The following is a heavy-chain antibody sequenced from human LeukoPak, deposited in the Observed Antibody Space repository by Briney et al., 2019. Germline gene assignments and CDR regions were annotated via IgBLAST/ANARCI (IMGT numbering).Heavy chain of an antibody. D-gene: IGHD3-3*01. CDR2: ITNDGRL. V-gene: IGHV3-23*01. CDR1: GFTFSSYS. Sequence: GGSLRLSCAASGFTFSSYSMNWVRQAPGKGPEWVSAITNDGRLFYSDSVEGRSTISRDNSKNTLFLQMNSLRAEDTAIYYCVKESPYGTPRFYYFDAWGQGTLVTVSS. CDR3: VKESPYGTPRFYYFDA. J-gene: IGHJ4*02.